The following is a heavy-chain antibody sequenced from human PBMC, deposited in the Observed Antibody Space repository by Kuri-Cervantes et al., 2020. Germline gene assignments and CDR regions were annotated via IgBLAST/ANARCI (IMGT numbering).Heavy chain of an antibody. CDR1: GITFSSYW. J-gene: IGHJ6*03. D-gene: IGHD1-20*01. V-gene: IGHV3-48*01. CDR2: ISSSSSTI. Sequence: GESLKISCEASGITFSSYWMTWVRQAPGKGLEWVSYISSSSSTIYYADSVKGRFTISRDNAKNSLYLQMNSLRAEDTAVYYCARDQGRDNWNYHYYMDVWGKGTTVTVSS. CDR3: ARDQGRDNWNYHYYMDV.